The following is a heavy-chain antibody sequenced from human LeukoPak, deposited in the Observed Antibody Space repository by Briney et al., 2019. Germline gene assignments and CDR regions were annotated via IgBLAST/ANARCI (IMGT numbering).Heavy chain of an antibody. J-gene: IGHJ4*02. CDR2: INHSGST. D-gene: IGHD5-18*01. V-gene: IGHV4-34*01. Sequence: SETLSLTCAVYGGSFSGYYWSWIRQPPGKGLEWMGEINHSGSTNYNPSLKSRVTISVDTSKNQFSLKLSSVTAADTAVYYCARTGFNVDTAAIYFDYWGQGTLVTVSS. CDR3: ARTGFNVDTAAIYFDY. CDR1: GGSFSGYY.